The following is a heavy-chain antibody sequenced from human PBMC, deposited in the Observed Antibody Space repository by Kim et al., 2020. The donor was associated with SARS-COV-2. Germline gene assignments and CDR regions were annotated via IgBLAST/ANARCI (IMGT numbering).Heavy chain of an antibody. CDR3: ARWVAAPGTGLVFDY. CDR2: IHYSGIT. V-gene: IGHV4-39*02. D-gene: IGHD2-15*01. CDR1: GDSVSTSTYY. J-gene: IGHJ4*01. Sequence: SETLSLTCTVSGDSVSTSTYYWAWIRQPPGRGLEWIATIHYSGITSYNPSLKSRFTISVDTSKNHFSLKLSSVTAADTSVYYCARWVAAPGTGLVFDYWG.